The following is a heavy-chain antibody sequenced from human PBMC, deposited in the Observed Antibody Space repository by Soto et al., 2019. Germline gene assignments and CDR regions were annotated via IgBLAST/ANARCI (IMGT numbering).Heavy chain of an antibody. V-gene: IGHV3-7*01. Sequence: GGSLRLSCADSGFTFSSYWMSWVRQAPGKGLEWVANVKYDGSQTYYVGSVKGRFTISRDNAKNSLYLQMNSLRAEDTAVYYSTRDFQGPLDYGMDVWGQGTKVTVYS. CDR1: GFTFSSYW. CDR3: TRDFQGPLDYGMDV. D-gene: IGHD1-1*01. J-gene: IGHJ6*02. CDR2: VKYDGSQT.